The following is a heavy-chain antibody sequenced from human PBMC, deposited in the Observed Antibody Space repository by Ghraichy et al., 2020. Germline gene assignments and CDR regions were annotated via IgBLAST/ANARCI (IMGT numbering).Heavy chain of an antibody. D-gene: IGHD2-21*01. J-gene: IGHJ4*02. CDR1: GGSFSTHH. CDR3: ARGYCDTLYCYDALGY. V-gene: IGHV4-34*01. Sequence: SETLSLTCVVYGGSFSTHHWTWIRQSPGKGLEWIGEINHRGSSNYNPSLKSRVTMSVDPSKYQFSLNLDSVTAADTAVYYCARGYCDTLYCYDALGYWGQGTLVSVSS. CDR2: INHRGSS.